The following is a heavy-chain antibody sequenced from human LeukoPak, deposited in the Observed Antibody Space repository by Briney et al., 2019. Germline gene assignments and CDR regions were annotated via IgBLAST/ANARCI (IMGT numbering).Heavy chain of an antibody. CDR1: GYTFTSYD. V-gene: IGHV1-18*01. Sequence: ASVKVSCKASGYTFTSYDISWVRQAPGQGLEWMGWISAYNGNTNYAQKLQGRVTMTTDTSTSTAYMELRSLRSDDTAVYYCARVESITFGGVIVGAPLAFDIWGQGTMVTVSS. J-gene: IGHJ3*02. CDR3: ARVESITFGGVIVGAPLAFDI. D-gene: IGHD3-16*02. CDR2: ISAYNGNT.